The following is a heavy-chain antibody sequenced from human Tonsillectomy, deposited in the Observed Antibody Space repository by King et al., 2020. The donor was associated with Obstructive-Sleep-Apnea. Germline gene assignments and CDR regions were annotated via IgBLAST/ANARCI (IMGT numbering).Heavy chain of an antibody. V-gene: IGHV3-7*01. CDR1: GFTVSSYW. D-gene: IGHD5-18*01. J-gene: IGHJ4*02. CDR2: IKQDGSEK. Sequence: VQQVESGGGLVQPGGSLRLSCAASGFTVSSYWMSWVRQAPGKGLEWVANIKQDGSEKYSVDSVKGRFTTSRDNAKNSVYLQMNSLRVEDTAVYYCARPRGTAMVLDYWGQGTLVTVSS. CDR3: ARPRGTAMVLDY.